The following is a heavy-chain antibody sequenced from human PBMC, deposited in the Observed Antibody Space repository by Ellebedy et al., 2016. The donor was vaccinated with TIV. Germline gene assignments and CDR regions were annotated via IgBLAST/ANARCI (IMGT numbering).Heavy chain of an antibody. CDR3: ARRALSGYSPDH. Sequence: SETLSLXCTVSGGSISSTSYYWGWIRQPPGKGLEWIGSIYYSGSTYYNPSLKSRVTISVDTSKNQFSLKLSSVTAADTAVYYCARRALSGYSPDHWGQGTLVTVSS. J-gene: IGHJ4*02. D-gene: IGHD5-12*01. V-gene: IGHV4-39*01. CDR2: IYYSGST. CDR1: GGSISSTSYY.